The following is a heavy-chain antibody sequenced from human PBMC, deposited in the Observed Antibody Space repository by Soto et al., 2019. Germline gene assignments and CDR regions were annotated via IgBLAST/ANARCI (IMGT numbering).Heavy chain of an antibody. Sequence: ASVKVSCKASGYTFTSYDINWVRQATGQGLEWMGWMNPNSGNTGYAQKFQGRVTMTRNTSISTAYMELSSLRSEDTAVYYCARGSRGYDFWSGYYYQPVFDYWGPGTLVTLS. J-gene: IGHJ4*02. CDR2: MNPNSGNT. CDR1: GYTFTSYD. D-gene: IGHD3-3*01. CDR3: ARGSRGYDFWSGYYYQPVFDY. V-gene: IGHV1-8*01.